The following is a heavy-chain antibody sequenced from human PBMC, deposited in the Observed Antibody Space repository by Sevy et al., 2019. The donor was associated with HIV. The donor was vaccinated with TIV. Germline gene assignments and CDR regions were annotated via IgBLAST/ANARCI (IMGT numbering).Heavy chain of an antibody. J-gene: IGHJ3*02. CDR2: IKQDGSEK. Sequence: GGSLRLSCAASGFTFSSYWMSWVRQAPGKGLERVANIKQDGSEKYYVDSVKGRFTISRDNAKNSLYLQMNSLRAEDTAVYYCARDWGYCSSTSCYTDDDSFDIWGQGTMVTVSS. CDR3: ARDWGYCSSTSCYTDDDSFDI. V-gene: IGHV3-7*01. D-gene: IGHD2-2*02. CDR1: GFTFSSYW.